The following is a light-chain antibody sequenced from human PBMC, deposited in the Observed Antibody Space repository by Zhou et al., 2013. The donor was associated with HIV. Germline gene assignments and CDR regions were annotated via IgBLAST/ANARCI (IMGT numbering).Light chain of an antibody. V-gene: IGKV1-39*01. CDR1: QTIFKF. CDR3: QYSYSSPFT. J-gene: IGKJ3*01. Sequence: DVQMTQSPSSLSASVGDRVNITCRASQTIFKFLNWYQQSPGEPPKLLIYAASNLQSGVPSRFSGSGSGTDFTLTISSLQPEDFATYWCQYSYSSPFTFGPGTKVDIK. CDR2: AAS.